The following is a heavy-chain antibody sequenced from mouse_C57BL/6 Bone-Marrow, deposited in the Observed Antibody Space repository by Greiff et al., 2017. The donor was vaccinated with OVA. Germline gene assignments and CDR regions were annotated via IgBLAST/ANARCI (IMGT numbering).Heavy chain of an antibody. CDR3: VKAVGVYYDYDGGYAMDY. J-gene: IGHJ4*01. D-gene: IGHD2-4*01. CDR2: IRNKANGYTT. CDR1: GFTFTDYY. V-gene: IGHV7-4*01. Sequence: EVKLMESGGGLVQPGASLRLSCAASGFTFTDYYMSWVRQPPGKAPAWLALIRNKANGYTTEYTASVKGRFTISRDNSQNILYLQMNTLRAEDSATYYCVKAVGVYYDYDGGYAMDYWGQGTSVTVSS.